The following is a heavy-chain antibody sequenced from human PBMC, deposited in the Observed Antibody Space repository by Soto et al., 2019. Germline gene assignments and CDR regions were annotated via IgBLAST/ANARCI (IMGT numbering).Heavy chain of an antibody. J-gene: IGHJ4*02. Sequence: SETLSLTCTVPGDSISSYFWGWIRQPPGKGLEWIGYIHYTGSTNYHSSLKSRVTISVDTSKNQFSLRLSFVTAADTAVYYCARRVVTASFFDSWGQGALVTVSS. CDR1: GDSISSYF. CDR3: ARRVVTASFFDS. CDR2: IHYTGST. D-gene: IGHD2-21*02. V-gene: IGHV4-59*08.